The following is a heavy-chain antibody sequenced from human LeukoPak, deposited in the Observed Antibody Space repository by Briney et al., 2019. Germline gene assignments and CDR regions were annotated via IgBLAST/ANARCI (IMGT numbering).Heavy chain of an antibody. CDR2: FDPEDGET. CDR3: ATDAELRGNWFDP. D-gene: IGHD1-7*01. V-gene: IGHV1-24*01. J-gene: IGHJ5*02. Sequence: ASVKVSCKVSGYTLTELSMHWVRQAPGKGLEWMGGFDPEDGETIYAQKFQGRVTMTEDTSADTAYMELSSLRSEDTAVYYCATDAELRGNWFDPWGQGTLVTVSS. CDR1: GYTLTELS.